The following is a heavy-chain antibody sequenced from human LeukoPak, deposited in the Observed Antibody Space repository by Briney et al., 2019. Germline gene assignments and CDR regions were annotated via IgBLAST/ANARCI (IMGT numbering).Heavy chain of an antibody. J-gene: IGHJ5*02. Sequence: GGSLRLSCAASGFTFSSYWMHWVRHAPGKGLVWVSRINSDGSSASYADSVKGRFTISRDNAKNTLYLQMNSLRAEDTAVYYCARSRGSGSYNWFDPGGQGTLVTVSS. D-gene: IGHD3-10*01. CDR1: GFTFSSYW. V-gene: IGHV3-74*01. CDR2: INSDGSSA. CDR3: ARSRGSGSYNWFDP.